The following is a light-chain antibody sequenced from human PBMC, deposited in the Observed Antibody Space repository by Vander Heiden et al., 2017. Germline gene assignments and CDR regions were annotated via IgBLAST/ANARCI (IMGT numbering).Light chain of an antibody. Sequence: DIVMTQSPATLPVSPGERATLSCRASQSVSSNLAWYQQKPGQAPRLLIHGASTRATGIPARFSGSGSGTEFTLTISSLQSEDFAVYYCQQYNNWPPWTFGQGTKVEIK. CDR1: QSVSSN. J-gene: IGKJ1*01. CDR3: QQYNNWPPWT. V-gene: IGKV3-15*01. CDR2: GAS.